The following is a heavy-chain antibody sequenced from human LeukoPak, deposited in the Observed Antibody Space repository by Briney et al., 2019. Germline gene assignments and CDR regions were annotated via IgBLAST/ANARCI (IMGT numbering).Heavy chain of an antibody. Sequence: SETLSLTCAVYGGSFSGYYWSWIRQSPGKGLEWIGEINHSGSTNYSPSLKSRVTISVDTSKNQFSLKLSSVTAADTAVYYCARPGPPYSSGWFPFDYWGQGTLVTVSS. V-gene: IGHV4-34*01. J-gene: IGHJ4*02. CDR1: GGSFSGYY. D-gene: IGHD6-19*01. CDR3: ARPGPPYSSGWFPFDY. CDR2: INHSGST.